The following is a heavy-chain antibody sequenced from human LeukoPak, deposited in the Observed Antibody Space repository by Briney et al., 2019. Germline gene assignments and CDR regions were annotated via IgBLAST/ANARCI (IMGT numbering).Heavy chain of an antibody. V-gene: IGHV6-1*01. CDR1: GDSVSSNSAA. CDR2: TYYRSKWYN. D-gene: IGHD6-6*01. CDR3: ARDWLQYSSSSGRFDY. Sequence: SQTLSLTCAISGDSVSSNSAAWNWIRQSPSRGLEWLGRTYYRSKWYNDYAVSVKSRMTINPDTSKNQFSLQLNSVTPEDTAVYYCARDWLQYSSSSGRFDYWGQGTLVTVSS. J-gene: IGHJ4*02.